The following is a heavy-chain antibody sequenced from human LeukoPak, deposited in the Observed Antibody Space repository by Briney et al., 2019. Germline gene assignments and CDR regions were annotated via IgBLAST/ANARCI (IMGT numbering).Heavy chain of an antibody. CDR1: GFTFSRYS. J-gene: IGHJ4*02. Sequence: PGGSLRLSCAASGFTFSRYSMNWVRQAPGKGLEWVSYISSSSSTVYYADSLKGRFTISRDNAKNSLYLQMNSLRDEDTAVYYCARAQTYYGSGSYLYWGQETLVTVSS. V-gene: IGHV3-48*02. D-gene: IGHD3-10*01. CDR2: ISSSSSTV. CDR3: ARAQTYYGSGSYLY.